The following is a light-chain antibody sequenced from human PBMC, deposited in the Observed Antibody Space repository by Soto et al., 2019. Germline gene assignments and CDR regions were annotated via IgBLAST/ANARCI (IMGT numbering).Light chain of an antibody. J-gene: IGKJ2*01. CDR1: HSVTSRY. V-gene: IGKV3-20*01. CDR2: GAY. Sequence: EIVLTQSPGTLSLSPGERATLSCRASHSVTSRYLAWYQQKPGQAPRLIIYGAYSRATGIPDRFSGSGSGTDFTLTISRLEPEDFAVYYCQQYGSSPPYTFGQGTKLEIK. CDR3: QQYGSSPPYT.